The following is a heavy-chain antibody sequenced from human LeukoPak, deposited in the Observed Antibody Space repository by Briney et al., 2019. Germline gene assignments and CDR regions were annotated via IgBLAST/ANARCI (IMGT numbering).Heavy chain of an antibody. J-gene: IGHJ6*03. CDR2: INPNSGGT. D-gene: IGHD2-2*01. CDR1: GYTFTGYY. V-gene: IGHV1-2*02. Sequence: ASVKVSCKASGYTFTGYYMHWVRQAPGQGLEWMGWINPNSGGTNYAQKFQGRVTMTRDTSISTAYMELSRLRSDDTAVYYCARGPPLYCSSTSCDTPYYYYMDVWGKGTTVTVSS. CDR3: ARGPPLYCSSTSCDTPYYYYMDV.